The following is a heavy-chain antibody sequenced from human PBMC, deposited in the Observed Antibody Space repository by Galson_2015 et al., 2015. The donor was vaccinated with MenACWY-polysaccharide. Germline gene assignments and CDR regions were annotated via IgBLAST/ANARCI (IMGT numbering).Heavy chain of an antibody. CDR3: ARVPNWNFDY. V-gene: IGHV3-48*02. CDR1: GFTFRSYS. Sequence: RLSCAASGFTFRSYSMNWIRQAPGKGLEWVSYISGSSSPIYYADSVKGRFTISRDNAKNSLYLQMNSLRDEDTSVYYCARVPNWNFDYWGRGTLVTVSS. J-gene: IGHJ4*02. CDR2: ISGSSSPI. D-gene: IGHD1-20*01.